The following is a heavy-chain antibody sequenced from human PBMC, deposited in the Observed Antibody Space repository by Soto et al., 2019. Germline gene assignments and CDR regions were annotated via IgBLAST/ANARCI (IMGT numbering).Heavy chain of an antibody. CDR2: ISSSSSYT. J-gene: IGHJ4*02. D-gene: IGHD3-3*01. CDR3: ARETYYDFWSGYQFDY. V-gene: IGHV3-11*06. CDR1: GFTFSDYY. Sequence: GSLLLPCSASGFTFSDYYMSWIRQAPGKGLEWVSYISSSSSYTNYADFVKGRFTISRDNAKNSLYLQMNSLRAEDTALYYCARETYYDFWSGYQFDYWGQGTLVTVSS.